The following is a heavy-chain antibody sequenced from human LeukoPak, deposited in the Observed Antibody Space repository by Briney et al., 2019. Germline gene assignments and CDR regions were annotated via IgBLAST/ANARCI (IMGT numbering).Heavy chain of an antibody. Sequence: PAETLSLTCAVKGGYFRGYYWSWIRQSPEKGLEWIGEINHSGSINYNPSLRSRVTISVDTSEFSLELSSVTAADTAVYYCARGREGVSIVRGVSHPYYYGMDVWGQGTTVTVSS. V-gene: IGHV4-34*01. CDR2: INHSGSI. D-gene: IGHD3-10*01. CDR1: GGYFRGYY. CDR3: ARGREGVSIVRGVSHPYYYGMDV. J-gene: IGHJ6*02.